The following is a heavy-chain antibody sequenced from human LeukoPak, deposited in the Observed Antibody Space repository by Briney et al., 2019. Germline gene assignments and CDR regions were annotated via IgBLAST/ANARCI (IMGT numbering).Heavy chain of an antibody. CDR2: IYYSGST. Sequence: SETLSLTCTVSGGSISSSSYYWGWIRQPPGKGLEWIGSIYYSGSTYYNPSLKSRVTISVDTSKNQFSLKLSSVTAADTAVYYCASGVAISLYYYYGMDVWGQGTTVTVSS. J-gene: IGHJ6*02. CDR1: GGSISSSSYY. V-gene: IGHV4-39*07. D-gene: IGHD2-8*01. CDR3: ASGVAISLYYYYGMDV.